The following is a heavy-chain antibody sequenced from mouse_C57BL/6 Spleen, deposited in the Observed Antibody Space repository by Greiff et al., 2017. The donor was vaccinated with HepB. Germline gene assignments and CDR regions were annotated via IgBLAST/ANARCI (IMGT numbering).Heavy chain of an antibody. J-gene: IGHJ4*01. CDR2: IYPGSGST. D-gene: IGHD4-1*01. V-gene: IGHV1-55*01. Sequence: VQLQQPGAELVKPGASVKMSCKASGYTFTSYWITWVKQRPGHGLEWIGDIYPGSGSTNYNEKFKSKATLTVDTSSSTAYMQLSSLTSEDSAVYYCAREGDWDVGAMDYWGQGTSVTVSS. CDR1: GYTFTSYW. CDR3: AREGDWDVGAMDY.